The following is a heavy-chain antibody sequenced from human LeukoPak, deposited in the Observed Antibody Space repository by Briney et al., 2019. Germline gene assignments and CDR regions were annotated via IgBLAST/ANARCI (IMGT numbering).Heavy chain of an antibody. Sequence: ASVKVSCKVSGYTLTELSMHWVRQAPGKGLEWMGGFDPEDGETIYAQKFQGRVTITADESTSTAYMELSSLRSEDTAVYYCARVMGDYTRRWFDPWGQGTLVTVSS. J-gene: IGHJ5*02. V-gene: IGHV1-24*01. CDR3: ARVMGDYTRRWFDP. CDR1: GYTLTELS. D-gene: IGHD4-17*01. CDR2: FDPEDGET.